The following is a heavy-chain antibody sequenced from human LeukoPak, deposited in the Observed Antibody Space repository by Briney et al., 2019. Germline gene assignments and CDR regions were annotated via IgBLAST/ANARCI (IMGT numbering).Heavy chain of an antibody. V-gene: IGHV4-39*01. CDR1: GGSITSNYY. D-gene: IGHD3-22*01. J-gene: IGHJ4*02. CDR2: IYYTGGT. CDR3: ARMYVPFYDTSGYYLDY. Sequence: SETLSLTCTVSGGSITSNYYWASIRRPPGKGLEWIGIIYYTGGTYYNPSLKSRVTMSVDTSKNQFSLKLNSVTAADTAVYYCARMYVPFYDTSGYYLDYRGQGTLVTVSS.